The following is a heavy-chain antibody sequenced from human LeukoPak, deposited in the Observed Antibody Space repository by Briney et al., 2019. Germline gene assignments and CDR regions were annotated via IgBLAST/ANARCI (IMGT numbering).Heavy chain of an antibody. CDR1: GGSISNYY. CDR3: ARDIRVVGATLYFDY. Sequence: SETLSLTCTVSGGSISNYYWSWIRQPPGKGLEWIGCMHSSGSTTYNLSLKSRVSMSIETSTNQFSLKLSSVTAAATAVYYCARDIRVVGATLYFDYWGQGTLVTVSS. J-gene: IGHJ4*02. D-gene: IGHD1-26*01. CDR2: MHSSGST. V-gene: IGHV4-59*01.